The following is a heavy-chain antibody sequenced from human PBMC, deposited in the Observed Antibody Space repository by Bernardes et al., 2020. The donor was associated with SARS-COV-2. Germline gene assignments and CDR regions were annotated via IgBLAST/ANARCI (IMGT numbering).Heavy chain of an antibody. CDR2: ISSSGSTI. CDR3: AREYVGITIFGVVTPYGMDV. J-gene: IGHJ6*02. V-gene: IGHV3-11*01. Sequence: GYLSRSGAASGFTLSDYYMSWIRPAPGKGLEWVSYISSSGSTIYYADSVKGRFTISRDNAKNSLYLQMNSLRAEDTAVYYCAREYVGITIFGVVTPYGMDVWGQGTTVTVSS. D-gene: IGHD3-3*01. CDR1: GFTLSDYY.